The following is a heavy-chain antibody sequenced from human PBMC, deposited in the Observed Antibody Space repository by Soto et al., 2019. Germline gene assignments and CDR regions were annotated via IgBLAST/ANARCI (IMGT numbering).Heavy chain of an antibody. D-gene: IGHD6-19*01. J-gene: IGHJ4*02. CDR1: GFTFSNYG. CDR2: IWYDGSKE. Sequence: PGGSQRLSCEASGFTFSNYGIDWVRQAPGKGLEWVAGIWYDGSKEYFADSVKGRFTISRDNSKNTLYLQMNSLRAEDTAVYYCAKDRSVWLADYWGQGTLVTVSS. V-gene: IGHV3-33*06. CDR3: AKDRSVWLADY.